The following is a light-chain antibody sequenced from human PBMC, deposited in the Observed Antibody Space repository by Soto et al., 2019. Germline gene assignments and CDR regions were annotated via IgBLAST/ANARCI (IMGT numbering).Light chain of an antibody. J-gene: IGKJ3*01. CDR2: KAS. Sequence: DIQMTQSPSTLSASVGDRVTITCRASQTINDWLAWYQQKPGKAPRLLIYKASTLESGVPSRFSGSGFGTEFTLTIRSLQPDDFATYYCQQYNTYSFTFGPGAKVDIK. CDR3: QQYNTYSFT. V-gene: IGKV1-5*03. CDR1: QTINDW.